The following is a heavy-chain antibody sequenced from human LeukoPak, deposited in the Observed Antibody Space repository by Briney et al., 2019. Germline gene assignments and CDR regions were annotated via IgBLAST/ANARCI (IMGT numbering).Heavy chain of an antibody. CDR3: ARDFPGYSSR. CDR2: IYHSGST. D-gene: IGHD5-18*01. J-gene: IGHJ4*02. CDR1: GGSISSYY. Sequence: SETLSLTCTVSGGSISSYYWSWIRQPPGKGLEWIGSIYHSGSTYYNPSLKSRVTISVDTSKNQFSLKLSSVTAADTAVYYCARDFPGYSSRWGQGTLVTVSS. V-gene: IGHV4-38-2*02.